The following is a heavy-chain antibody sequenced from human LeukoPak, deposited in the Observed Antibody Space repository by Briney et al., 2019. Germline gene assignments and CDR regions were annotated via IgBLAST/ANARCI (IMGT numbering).Heavy chain of an antibody. D-gene: IGHD6-13*01. CDR1: GYTFTGYY. CDR3: ARGGSRSSGAFDI. J-gene: IGHJ3*02. CDR2: INPNNGGT. V-gene: IGHV1-2*02. Sequence: ASVKVSCKASGYTFTGYYLHWVRQAPGQGLEWVVWINPNNGGTNYAQTFQGRVTMTRDTSISTAYMELSRLRFDDTAVYCCARGGSRSSGAFDIWGQGTMVTVSS.